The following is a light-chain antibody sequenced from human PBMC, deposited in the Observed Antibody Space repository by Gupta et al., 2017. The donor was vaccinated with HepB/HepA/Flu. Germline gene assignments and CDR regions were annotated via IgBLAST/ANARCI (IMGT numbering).Light chain of an antibody. CDR2: TDY. CDR3: AAWDASMRAWV. CDR1: FSNIGSNT. Sequence: SVLTQPPSASWPPGQRVTLTCPGRFSNIGSNTVTWYQQLPATAPKLLIYTDYQRPSGVPVRFSGSKSGTSASVTISGLQAEDEADYYCAAWDASMRAWVFGGGTKLTVL. V-gene: IGLV1-44*01. J-gene: IGLJ3*02.